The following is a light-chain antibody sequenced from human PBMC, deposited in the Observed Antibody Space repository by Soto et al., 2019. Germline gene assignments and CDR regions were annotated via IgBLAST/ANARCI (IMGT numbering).Light chain of an antibody. J-gene: IGKJ1*01. CDR2: WAS. CDR3: QQHSTTPRT. CDR1: RDIIYNSNNKNC. V-gene: IGKV4-1*01. Sequence: DVVMTQSPESLAVSLGERATIYCKSSRDIIYNSNNKNCLAGYQQKPGQPPKLLIDWASTRASGVPDRFSGSGAGTDYTLTSSSLQAEDVAGYYCQQHSTTPRTCGQGTRVEIK.